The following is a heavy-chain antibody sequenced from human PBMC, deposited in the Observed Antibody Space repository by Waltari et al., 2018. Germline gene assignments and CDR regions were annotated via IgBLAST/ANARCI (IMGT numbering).Heavy chain of an antibody. D-gene: IGHD6-19*01. V-gene: IGHV4-39*01. CDR3: VKVAGPFDY. CDR1: GGSLSSSSYY. CDR2: ISYSGST. Sequence: QLQLQESGPGLVKPSENLSLPCTISGGSLSSSSYYWGGIRQPPGKGLEWIGSISYSGSTYYNPSLKSRVTISVDTSKNQFSLKMSSVTAADTAVYYCVKVAGPFDYWGQGTLVTVSS. J-gene: IGHJ4*02.